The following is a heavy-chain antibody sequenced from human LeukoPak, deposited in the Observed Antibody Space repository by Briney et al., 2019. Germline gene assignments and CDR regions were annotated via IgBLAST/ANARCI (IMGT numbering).Heavy chain of an antibody. J-gene: IGHJ4*02. CDR3: ARVGYDILTGYYLFDY. CDR2: IYSGGST. CDR1: GFTVSSNY. D-gene: IGHD3-9*01. V-gene: IGHV3-66*01. Sequence: GGSLRLSCAASGFTVSSNYMSWVRQAPGKGLEWVSVIYSGGSTYYADSVKGRFTISRDNSKNTLYLQMNSLRAEDTAVYYCARVGYDILTGYYLFDYWGQGTLVTVSS.